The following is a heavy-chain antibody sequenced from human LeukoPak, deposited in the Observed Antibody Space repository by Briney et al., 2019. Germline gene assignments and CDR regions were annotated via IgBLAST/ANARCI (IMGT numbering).Heavy chain of an antibody. CDR3: ARSAPYSGYDPEFDY. V-gene: IGHV4-34*01. J-gene: IGHJ4*02. Sequence: SETLPLTCAVYGGSFSGYYWSWIRQPPGKGLEWIGEINHSGSTNYNPSLKSRVTISVDTSKNQFSLKLSSVTAADTAVYYCARSAPYSGYDPEFDYWGQGTLVTVSS. CDR1: GGSFSGYY. D-gene: IGHD5-12*01. CDR2: INHSGST.